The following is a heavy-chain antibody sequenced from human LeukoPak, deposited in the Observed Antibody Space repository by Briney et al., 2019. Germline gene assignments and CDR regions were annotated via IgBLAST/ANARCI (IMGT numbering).Heavy chain of an antibody. Sequence: QTGGSLRLSCAASGFTFSSYAMHWVRQAPGKGLEWVAVISYDGSNKDYADSVKGRFTISRDNSKNTLYLQMNCLRAEDTAVYYCARDNDCSSTSCYVGFDYWGQGTLVTVSS. CDR2: ISYDGSNK. D-gene: IGHD2-2*01. J-gene: IGHJ4*02. V-gene: IGHV3-30*04. CDR1: GFTFSSYA. CDR3: ARDNDCSSTSCYVGFDY.